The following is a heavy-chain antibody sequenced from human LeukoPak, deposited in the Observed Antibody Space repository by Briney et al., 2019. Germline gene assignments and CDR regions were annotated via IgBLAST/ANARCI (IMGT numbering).Heavy chain of an antibody. CDR3: ARERRAAAGYYFDY. Sequence: SETLSLTCTVSGYSISSGYYWGWIRQPPGKGLEWIGSIYHSGSTYYNPSLKSRVTISVDTSKNQFSLKLSSVTAADTAVYYCARERRAAAGYYFDYWGQGTLVTVSS. J-gene: IGHJ4*02. V-gene: IGHV4-38-2*02. CDR2: IYHSGST. CDR1: GYSISSGYY. D-gene: IGHD6-13*01.